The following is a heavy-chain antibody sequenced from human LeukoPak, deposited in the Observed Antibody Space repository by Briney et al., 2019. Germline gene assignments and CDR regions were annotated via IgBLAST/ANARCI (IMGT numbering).Heavy chain of an antibody. CDR2: ISPDGSTT. D-gene: IGHD5-18*01. V-gene: IGHV3-74*01. Sequence: GGSLRLSCAASEFTLSGYWMHWVRQAPGKGLVWVSRISPDGSTTNYADSVRGRFTISRDNAKNTLYLQMSSLRADNTAVYYCARASANNYGLFDYWGQGTLVTVSS. J-gene: IGHJ4*02. CDR1: EFTLSGYW. CDR3: ARASANNYGLFDY.